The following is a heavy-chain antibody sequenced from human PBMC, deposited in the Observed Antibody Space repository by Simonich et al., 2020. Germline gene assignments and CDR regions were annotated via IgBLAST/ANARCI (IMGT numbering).Heavy chain of an antibody. CDR2: ISYTIGNT. CDR1: GYNFISYV. D-gene: IGHD2-15*01. Sequence: QVQLVQSGAEVKKPGASVTVSCKASGYNFISYVISWVRQSPGQGRERMVGISYTIGNTNYAQKLQGRVTITTDSSQSTAYMELRSLRSDDTAVYYCARASRGTWWYYYFDYWGQGTLVTVSS. CDR3: ARASRGTWWYYYFDY. J-gene: IGHJ4*02. V-gene: IGHV1-18*01.